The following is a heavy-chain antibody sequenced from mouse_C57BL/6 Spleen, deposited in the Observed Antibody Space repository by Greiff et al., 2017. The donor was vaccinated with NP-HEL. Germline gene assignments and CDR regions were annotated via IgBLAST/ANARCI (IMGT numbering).Heavy chain of an antibody. CDR3: ARYYGSSYVFDY. V-gene: IGHV1-53*01. D-gene: IGHD1-1*01. J-gene: IGHJ2*01. Sequence: VQLQQSGTELVKPGASVKLSCKASGYTFTCYWMHWVKQRPGQGLEWIGNINPSNGGTNYNEKFKSKATLTVDKSSSTAYMQLSSLTSEDSAVYYCARYYGSSYVFDYWGQGTTLTVSS. CDR2: INPSNGGT. CDR1: GYTFTCYW.